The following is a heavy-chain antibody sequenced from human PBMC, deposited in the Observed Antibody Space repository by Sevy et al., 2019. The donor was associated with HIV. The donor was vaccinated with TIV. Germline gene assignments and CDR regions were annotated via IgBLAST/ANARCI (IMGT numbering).Heavy chain of an antibody. Sequence: GGSLRLSCAASGFTFSSYSMNWVRQAPGKGLEWVSYISSSSSTIYYAYSVKGRFTISRDNAKNSLYLQMKSLEDEDSVAYYCARGAIFGVSDRITYYFYYWGQGTLVTVSS. J-gene: IGHJ4*02. CDR1: GFTFSSYS. V-gene: IGHV3-48*02. CDR2: ISSSSSTI. D-gene: IGHD3-3*01. CDR3: ARGAIFGVSDRITYYFYY.